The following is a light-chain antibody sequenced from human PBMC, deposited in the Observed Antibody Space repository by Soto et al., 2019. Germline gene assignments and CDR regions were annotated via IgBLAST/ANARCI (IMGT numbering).Light chain of an antibody. J-gene: IGKJ5*01. V-gene: IGKV3-11*02. CDR2: DAT. CDR1: HSVSRY. Sequence: EIVLTKSPATLSLSPGERATLSCRAGHSVSRYLAWYHQKTGQAPRHLIFDATNRSTGIPARFSGGRSGGEFTLIIISLELHDFAVYYCRHRSNWPGITFGQGTRLEIK. CDR3: RHRSNWPGIT.